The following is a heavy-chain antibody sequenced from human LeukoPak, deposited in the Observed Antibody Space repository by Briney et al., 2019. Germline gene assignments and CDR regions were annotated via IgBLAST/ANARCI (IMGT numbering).Heavy chain of an antibody. CDR3: AKDGLERSSSWFDYGLDV. J-gene: IGHJ6*02. Sequence: PGRSLRLSCAASGFTFSSYDMHWVRQAPGKGLVWVAVISHDGSKKHCADSVKGRSTISRDNSKNTLYLQMNSLRAEDTAVYYCAKDGLERSSSWFDYGLDVWGQGTTVTVSS. CDR2: ISHDGSKK. D-gene: IGHD6-13*01. V-gene: IGHV3-30*18. CDR1: GFTFSSYD.